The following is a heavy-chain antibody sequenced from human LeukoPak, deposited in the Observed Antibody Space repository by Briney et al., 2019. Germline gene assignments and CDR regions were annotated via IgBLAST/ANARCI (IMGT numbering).Heavy chain of an antibody. CDR3: ARSEYSDSSGYAPLFDN. J-gene: IGHJ4*02. CDR2: ISGNGATT. D-gene: IGHD3-22*01. V-gene: IGHV3-23*01. CDR1: GFTFSSYA. Sequence: PGGSLRLSCAASGFTFSSYAMSWVRQAPGKGLNWVTGISGNGATTYYADSVKGRFTISRDNSKNTLYLQMNSLRAEDTAVYSCARSEYSDSSGYAPLFDNWGQGNLVTVSS.